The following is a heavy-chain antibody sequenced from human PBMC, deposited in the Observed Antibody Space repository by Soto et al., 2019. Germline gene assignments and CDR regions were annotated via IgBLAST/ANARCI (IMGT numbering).Heavy chain of an antibody. CDR2: ISGSGGST. CDR1: GFTFSSYA. V-gene: IGHV3-23*01. D-gene: IGHD6-13*01. J-gene: IGHJ4*02. Sequence: PGGSLRLSCAASGFTFSSYAMSWVRQAPGKGLEWVSAISGSGGSTYYADSVKGRFTISGDNSKNTLYLQMNSLRAEDTAVYYCAKDRSFSSSWPRDYFDYWGQGTLVTVSS. CDR3: AKDRSFSSSWPRDYFDY.